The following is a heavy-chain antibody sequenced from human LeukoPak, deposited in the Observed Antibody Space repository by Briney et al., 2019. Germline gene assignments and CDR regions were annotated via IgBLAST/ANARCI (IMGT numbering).Heavy chain of an antibody. Sequence: PGGSLRLSCADPVFTFSTYAMHSVRQAPGKGLEYISSISSDGGHTYYADSVKGRFTISRDNSNNTLYLQMGRLRAEDMAVYYCARSNNIVGATYFDYWGQGTLVTVSS. CDR2: ISSDGGHT. V-gene: IGHV3-64*02. CDR3: ARSNNIVGATYFDY. J-gene: IGHJ4*02. D-gene: IGHD1-26*01. CDR1: VFTFSTYA.